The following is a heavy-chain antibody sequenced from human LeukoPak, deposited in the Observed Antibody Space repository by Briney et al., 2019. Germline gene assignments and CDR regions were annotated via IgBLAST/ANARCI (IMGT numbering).Heavy chain of an antibody. D-gene: IGHD4-17*01. CDR2: IWYDGSNE. J-gene: IGHJ3*01. CDR3: ASSTVTTRGVRDFDL. Sequence: PGTSLRLSCEASGFIFSTYGMNWVRQAPGKGLEWVAIIWYDGSNEYYADSVKGRFSISRDNSKSTLYLEMNSLRADDTAIYYCASSTVTTRGVRDFDLWGHGTWVTVSS. CDR1: GFIFSTYG. V-gene: IGHV3-33*01.